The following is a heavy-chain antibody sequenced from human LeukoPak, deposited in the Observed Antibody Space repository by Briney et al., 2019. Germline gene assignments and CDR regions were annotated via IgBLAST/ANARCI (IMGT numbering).Heavy chain of an antibody. J-gene: IGHJ4*02. CDR2: IYYSGST. Sequence: SETLSLTCTVSGGSISSYYWSWIRQPPGKGLEWIGYIYYSGSTNCNPSLKSRTTISVDTSKNQFSLKLSSVTAADTAVYYCARGYGGNSLFDYWGQGTLVTVSS. V-gene: IGHV4-59*01. CDR3: ARGYGGNSLFDY. CDR1: GGSISSYY. D-gene: IGHD4-23*01.